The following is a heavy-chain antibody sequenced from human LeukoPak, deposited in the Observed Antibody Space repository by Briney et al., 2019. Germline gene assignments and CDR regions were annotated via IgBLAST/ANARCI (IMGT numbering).Heavy chain of an antibody. CDR2: ISSSSSYI. Sequence: GGSLRLSCAASGFTFSSYEMNWVRQAPGKGLEWVSSISSSSSYIYYADSVKGRFTISRDNAKNSLYPQMNSLRAEDTAVYYCAREMSVAGVDYYYYMDVWGKGTTVTVSS. J-gene: IGHJ6*03. CDR1: GFTFSSYE. CDR3: AREMSVAGVDYYYYMDV. V-gene: IGHV3-21*01. D-gene: IGHD6-19*01.